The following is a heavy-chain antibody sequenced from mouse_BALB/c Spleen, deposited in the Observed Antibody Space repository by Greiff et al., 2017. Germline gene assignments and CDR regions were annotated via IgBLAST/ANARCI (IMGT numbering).Heavy chain of an antibody. V-gene: IGHV1S137*01. CDR2: ISTYYGDA. CDR3: ARFDYDGGYYAMDY. Sequence: VQLQQSGAELVRPGVSVKISCKGSGYTFTDYAMHWVKQSHAKSLEWIGVISTYYGDASYNQKFKGKATMSVDKSSSTAYMELARLTSEDSAIYYCARFDYDGGYYAMDYWGQGTSVTVSS. CDR1: GYTFTDYA. J-gene: IGHJ4*01. D-gene: IGHD2-4*01.